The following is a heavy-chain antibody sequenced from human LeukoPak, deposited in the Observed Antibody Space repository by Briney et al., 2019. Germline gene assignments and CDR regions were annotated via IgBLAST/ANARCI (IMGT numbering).Heavy chain of an antibody. D-gene: IGHD4-11*01. Sequence: ASVKVSCKASGGTFVTYAISWVRQAPGQGLEWMGRIIPILGIANYAQKFQGRVTITADESTSTAYMELSSLRSEDTAVYYCARNDYSAMYYFDYWGQGTLVTVSS. V-gene: IGHV1-69*04. CDR1: GGTFVTYA. J-gene: IGHJ4*02. CDR3: ARNDYSAMYYFDY. CDR2: IIPILGIA.